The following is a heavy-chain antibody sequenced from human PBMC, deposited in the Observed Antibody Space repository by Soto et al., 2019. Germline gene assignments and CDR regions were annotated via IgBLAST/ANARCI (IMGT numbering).Heavy chain of an antibody. D-gene: IGHD3-16*01. Sequence: PVGSMRLTCLVSGLTVKTNYMYWVLQSQGRSLEWVSVMYSGGDIHYACSVKGRFTISRDTSENTLYLRMDKLRVEDTAVYFCVSRIPSWVFDYWGQGTLLTVSS. CDR2: MYSGGDI. CDR1: GLTVKTNY. CDR3: VSRIPSWVFDY. V-gene: IGHV3-53*01. J-gene: IGHJ4*01.